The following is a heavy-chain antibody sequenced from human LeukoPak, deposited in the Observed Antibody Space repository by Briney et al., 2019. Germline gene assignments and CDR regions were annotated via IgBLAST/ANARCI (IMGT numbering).Heavy chain of an antibody. V-gene: IGHV3-23*01. Sequence: PGGSLRLSCAASGFTFSSYAVSWVRQAPGKGLEWVSAISGSGDSTYYADSVKGRFTISRDNSKNTLYLQMNSLRAEDTAVYYCAKGKYCSSTSCYGFDYWGQGTLVTVSS. D-gene: IGHD2-2*01. CDR3: AKGKYCSSTSCYGFDY. CDR2: ISGSGDST. J-gene: IGHJ4*02. CDR1: GFTFSSYA.